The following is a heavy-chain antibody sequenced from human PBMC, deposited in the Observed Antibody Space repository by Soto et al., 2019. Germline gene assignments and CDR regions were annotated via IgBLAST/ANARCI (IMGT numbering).Heavy chain of an antibody. J-gene: IGHJ5*02. CDR2: IYHSGST. CDR1: GGSISSGGYS. D-gene: IGHD4-17*01. Sequence: SETLSLTCAVSGGSISSGGYSWSWIRQPPGKGLEWIGYIYHSGSTYYNPSLKSRVTISVDRSKNQFSLKLSSVTAADTAVYYCSRSTHDYGDCSWFDPWGQGTLVTVSS. V-gene: IGHV4-30-2*01. CDR3: SRSTHDYGDCSWFDP.